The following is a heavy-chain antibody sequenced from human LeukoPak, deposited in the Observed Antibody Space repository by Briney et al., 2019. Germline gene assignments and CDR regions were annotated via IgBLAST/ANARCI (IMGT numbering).Heavy chain of an antibody. D-gene: IGHD6-19*01. Sequence: GGSLRLSCAASGFTVSSNYMSWVRQAPGKGLEWVSVIYSGGSTYYADSVKGRFTISRDNSKNTLYLQMNSLRAEDTAVYYCAREVYSSGWYWFDPWGQGTLVTVSS. CDR1: GFTVSSNY. V-gene: IGHV3-66*01. J-gene: IGHJ5*02. CDR2: IYSGGST. CDR3: AREVYSSGWYWFDP.